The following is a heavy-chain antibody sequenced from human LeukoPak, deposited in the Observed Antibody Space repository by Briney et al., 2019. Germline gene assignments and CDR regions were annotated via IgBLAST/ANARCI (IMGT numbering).Heavy chain of an antibody. J-gene: IGHJ3*02. CDR1: GGSFSDYY. CDR3: ARLSTMGAFDI. Sequence: SETLSFTCTIYGGSFSDYYWSWIRQPPGKRLEWIGEINHSGSTNYNPSLKSRVTISVDTSKNQFSLKLSCVTAADTAVYYCARLSTMGAFDIWGQGTMVTVSS. V-gene: IGHV4-34*01. CDR2: INHSGST. D-gene: IGHD3-10*01.